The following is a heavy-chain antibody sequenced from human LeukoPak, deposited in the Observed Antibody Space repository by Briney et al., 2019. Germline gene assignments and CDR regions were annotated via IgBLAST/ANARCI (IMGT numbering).Heavy chain of an antibody. Sequence: GSLRLSCAASGFTFSSYAMSWVRQAPGKGLEWIGEINHSGSTNYNPSLKSRVTISVDTSKNQFSLKLSSVTAADTAVYYCAREAVDDYWGQGTLVTVSS. J-gene: IGHJ4*02. V-gene: IGHV4-34*01. CDR2: INHSGST. D-gene: IGHD2-15*01. CDR1: GFTFSSYA. CDR3: AREAVDDY.